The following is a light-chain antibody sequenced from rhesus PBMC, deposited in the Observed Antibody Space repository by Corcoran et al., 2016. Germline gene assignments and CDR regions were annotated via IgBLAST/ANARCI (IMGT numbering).Light chain of an antibody. CDR1: QSGSSK. CDR3: QETSNLWT. J-gene: IGKJ1*01. CDR2: GAS. V-gene: IGKV3-31*02. Sequence: EIVMTQSPATLSLSPGETATISCRTSQSGSSKLAWYQQKPGQAPRLLIYGASIRAPGIPDRFSGSGSGTDCTLTISSLEPEDFAVYYCQETSNLWTFGQGTKVEIK.